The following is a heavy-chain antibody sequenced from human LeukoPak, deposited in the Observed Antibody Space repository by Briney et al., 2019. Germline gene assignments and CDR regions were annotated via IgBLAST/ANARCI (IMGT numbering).Heavy chain of an antibody. CDR2: ISYDGSNK. Sequence: PGRSLRLSCAASGFTFSSYGMHWVRQAPGKGLEWVAVISYDGSNKYYADSVKGRFTISRDNSKNTLYLQMNSLRAEDTAVYYCAKDLGWNYVASTFDYWGQGTLVTVSS. D-gene: IGHD1-7*01. CDR1: GFTFSSYG. J-gene: IGHJ4*02. CDR3: AKDLGWNYVASTFDY. V-gene: IGHV3-30*18.